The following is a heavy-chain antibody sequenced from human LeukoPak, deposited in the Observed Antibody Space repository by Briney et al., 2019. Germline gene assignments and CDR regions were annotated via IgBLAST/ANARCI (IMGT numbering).Heavy chain of an antibody. CDR3: ARKDGDY. CDR2: IYSSGST. CDR1: GGSISSHY. J-gene: IGHJ4*02. V-gene: IGHV4-4*07. Sequence: SETLSLTCTVSGGSISSHYWTWFRQPAGKTLEWIGLIYSSGSTLLNPSLKTRVAMSLDLTKNQLSLRLTSLTAADTAMYYCARKDGDYWGQGTLVTVSS.